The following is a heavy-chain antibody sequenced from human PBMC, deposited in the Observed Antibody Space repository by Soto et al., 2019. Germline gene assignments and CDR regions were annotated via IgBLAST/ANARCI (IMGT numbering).Heavy chain of an antibody. CDR3: ASTHYGDFNWFDP. D-gene: IGHD4-17*01. CDR1: GGSISSGDYY. J-gene: IGHJ5*02. Sequence: QVQLQESGPGLVKPSQTLSLTCTVSGGSISSGDYYWSWIRQPPGKGLEWIGYIYYSGSTYYNPSLKSRVXXLXDTXKNQSSLKLSSVTAADTAVYYCASTHYGDFNWFDPWGQGTLVTVSS. V-gene: IGHV4-30-4*01. CDR2: IYYSGST.